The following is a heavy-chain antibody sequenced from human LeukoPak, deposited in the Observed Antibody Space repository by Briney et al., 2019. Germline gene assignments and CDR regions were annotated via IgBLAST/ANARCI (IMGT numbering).Heavy chain of an antibody. CDR3: ARVEVALSQES. Sequence: SETLSLTCTVSGGSISGYYWSWIRQPPGKGLEWIGEINHSGSTNYNPSLKSRVTISVDTSKNQFSLKLSSVTAADTAVYYCARVEVALSQESWGQGTLVTVSS. V-gene: IGHV4-34*01. J-gene: IGHJ5*02. D-gene: IGHD3-10*01. CDR2: INHSGST. CDR1: GGSISGYY.